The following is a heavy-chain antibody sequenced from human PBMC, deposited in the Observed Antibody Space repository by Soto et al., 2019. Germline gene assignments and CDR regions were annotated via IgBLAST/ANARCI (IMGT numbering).Heavy chain of an antibody. Sequence: EVQLAESGGGMVQPGGSLRLSCVASGFTFSSYDMHWVRQAPGKGLEYVSSISSNGGTTYYGNSVKGRFTISRDNSKNTLYLQMGSLRAEDMAVYYCGRRGSGNYEYWGQGTLVTVSS. CDR3: GRRGSGNYEY. J-gene: IGHJ4*02. V-gene: IGHV3-64*01. D-gene: IGHD1-7*01. CDR2: ISSNGGTT. CDR1: GFTFSSYD.